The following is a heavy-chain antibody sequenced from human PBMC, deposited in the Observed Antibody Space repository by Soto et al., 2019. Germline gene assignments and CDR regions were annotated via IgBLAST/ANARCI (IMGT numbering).Heavy chain of an antibody. Sequence: QVQLVESGGGVVQPGRSLRLSCAASGFTFSSYGMHWVRQAPGKGLEWVAVIWYDGSNKYYADSVKGRFTISRDNSKNTLYLQMNSLRAEDTAVYYCARDYYDSSGYYYYKVYYDDYGMDVWGQGTTVTVSS. CDR3: ARDYYDSSGYYYYKVYYDDYGMDV. CDR2: IWYDGSNK. CDR1: GFTFSSYG. V-gene: IGHV3-33*01. D-gene: IGHD3-22*01. J-gene: IGHJ6*02.